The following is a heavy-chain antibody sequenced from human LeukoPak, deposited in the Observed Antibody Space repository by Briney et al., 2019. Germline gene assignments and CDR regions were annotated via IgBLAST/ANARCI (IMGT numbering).Heavy chain of an antibody. CDR2: INPDSGGT. CDR3: ARLPGIVGAWSPIDY. V-gene: IGHV1-2*02. J-gene: IGHJ4*02. Sequence: ASVKVSCKASGYSFTAYYMHWVRQAPGQGLEWMGWINPDSGGTNYAQKFQGRATMTRDTSITTFYMELSRLTYDDTAFYYCARLPGIVGAWSPIDYWGQGTLVTVSS. D-gene: IGHD1-26*01. CDR1: GYSFTAYY.